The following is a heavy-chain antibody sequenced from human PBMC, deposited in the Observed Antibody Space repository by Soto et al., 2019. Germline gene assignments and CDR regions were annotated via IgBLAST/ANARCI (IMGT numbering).Heavy chain of an antibody. D-gene: IGHD6-13*01. CDR3: ARETSAAGAGWFDT. Sequence: QVQLVQSGAEVKKTGASVKVSCKASGYTLTSYDINWVRQATGQGLEWMGWMNPNSGNTDYAQKFQGRVTMTRNTSISTAYMELSSLRSEDTAVYYCARETSAAGAGWFDTWGQGTLVTVSS. J-gene: IGHJ5*02. V-gene: IGHV1-8*01. CDR2: MNPNSGNT. CDR1: GYTLTSYD.